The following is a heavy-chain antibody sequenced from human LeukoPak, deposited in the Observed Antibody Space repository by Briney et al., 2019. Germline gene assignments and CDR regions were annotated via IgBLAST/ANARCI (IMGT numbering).Heavy chain of an antibody. CDR1: GGSISSGGYY. Sequence: SQTLSLTCTVSGGSISSGGYYWSWIRQHPGKGLEWIGYIYYSGSTYYNPSLKSRVTISVDTSKNQFSLKLTSVTAADTAVYYCARDTVPGDSFDIWGQGTMVTVSS. J-gene: IGHJ3*02. CDR3: ARDTVPGDSFDI. V-gene: IGHV4-31*03. CDR2: IYYSGST.